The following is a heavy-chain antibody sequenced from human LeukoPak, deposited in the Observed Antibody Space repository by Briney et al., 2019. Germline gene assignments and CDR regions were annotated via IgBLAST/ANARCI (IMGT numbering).Heavy chain of an antibody. V-gene: IGHV3-21*01. Sequence: GSLRLSCAASGFVFSSYTMNWVRQAPGKGLEWVSSISSTGSYIYYADSVKGRFTISRDNGKDSVYLQMNSLRADDTAVYYCARAYSVVRGVLGYWGPGTLVTVSS. CDR1: GFVFSSYT. J-gene: IGHJ4*02. CDR3: ARAYSVVRGVLGY. D-gene: IGHD3-10*01. CDR2: ISSTGSYI.